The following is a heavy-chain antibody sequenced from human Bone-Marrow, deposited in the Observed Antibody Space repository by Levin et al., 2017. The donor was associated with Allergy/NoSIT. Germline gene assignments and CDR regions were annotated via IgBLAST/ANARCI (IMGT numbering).Heavy chain of an antibody. J-gene: IGHJ3*02. D-gene: IGHD2-8*02. CDR1: GDSISSGGYY. Sequence: SETLSLTCTVSGDSISSGGYYWGWIRQHPVKGLEWIGYKFYIGSTYYNPSLKSRVTISVDTSMNHFSLEMNSVTAADTAVYYCARGRGGYCSAGFCYTDAFDIWSQGTVVAVSS. CDR3: ARGRGGYCSAGFCYTDAFDI. V-gene: IGHV4-31*03. CDR2: KFYIGST.